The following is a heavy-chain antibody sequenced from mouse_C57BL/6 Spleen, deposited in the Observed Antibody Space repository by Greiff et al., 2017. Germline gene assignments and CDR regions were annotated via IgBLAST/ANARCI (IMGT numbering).Heavy chain of an antibody. Sequence: QVQLQQPGAELVKPGASVKLSCKASGYTFTSYWMHWVKQRPGQGLEWIGMIHPNSGSTKYNEKFKSKATLTVDKSSSTAYMQLSSLTSEDSAVYYCARGQRDWYFDVWGTGTTVTVSS. J-gene: IGHJ1*03. CDR1: GYTFTSYW. V-gene: IGHV1-64*01. CDR2: IHPNSGST. D-gene: IGHD6-1*01. CDR3: ARGQRDWYFDV.